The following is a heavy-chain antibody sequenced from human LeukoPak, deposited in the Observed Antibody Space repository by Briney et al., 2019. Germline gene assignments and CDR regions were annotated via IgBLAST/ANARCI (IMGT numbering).Heavy chain of an antibody. J-gene: IGHJ4*02. CDR3: ARERHCSGGSCLVSDY. D-gene: IGHD2-15*01. V-gene: IGHV4-39*07. Sequence: SETLSLTCTVSGGSISSSSYYWGWIRQPPGKGLEWIGSIYYSGSTYYNPSLKSRVTISVDTSKNQFSLKLSSVTAADTAVYYCARERHCSGGSCLVSDYWGQGTLVTVSS. CDR1: GGSISSSSYY. CDR2: IYYSGST.